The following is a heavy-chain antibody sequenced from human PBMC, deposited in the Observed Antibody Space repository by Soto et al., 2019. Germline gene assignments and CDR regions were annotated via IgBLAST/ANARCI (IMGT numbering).Heavy chain of an antibody. D-gene: IGHD1-7*01. V-gene: IGHV4-59*01. Sequence: PSETLSLTCTVSGGSISSYYWSWIRQPPGKGLEWIGYIYYSGSTNYNPSLKSRVTISVDTSKNQFSLKLSSVTAADTAVYYCARVRTGTTADYYYGMDVWGQGTTVTVSS. CDR1: GGSISSYY. CDR3: ARVRTGTTADYYYGMDV. CDR2: IYYSGST. J-gene: IGHJ6*02.